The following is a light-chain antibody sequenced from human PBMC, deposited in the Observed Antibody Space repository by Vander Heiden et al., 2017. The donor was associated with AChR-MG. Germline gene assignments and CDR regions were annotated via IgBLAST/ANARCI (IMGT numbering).Light chain of an antibody. CDR1: ENVDSN. CDR3: QQYNDWPLYT. J-gene: IGKJ2*01. V-gene: IGKV3-15*01. Sequence: VMTQSPATLSVSPGERATLSCTASENVDSNLAWHQQKPGQAPRLLIFGASTRDTGIPARFSGSGSGTEFTLTISSLQSEDFAIYYCQQYNDWPLYTFGQGTKLEIK. CDR2: GAS.